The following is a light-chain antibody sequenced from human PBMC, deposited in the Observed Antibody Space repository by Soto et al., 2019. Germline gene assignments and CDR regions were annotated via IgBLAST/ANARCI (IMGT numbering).Light chain of an antibody. CDR3: EQYGSAPIT. CDR2: AAS. Sequence: EIVMTQSPGILSLSPGERAILSCRASQRIGSSVAWYQQRPGQAPRLLLYAASFRATDVPDRFGGSGSATDFTLTISCLETGGFAMYFCEQYGSAPITCGQGTRLEI. CDR1: QRIGSS. J-gene: IGKJ5*01. V-gene: IGKV3-20*01.